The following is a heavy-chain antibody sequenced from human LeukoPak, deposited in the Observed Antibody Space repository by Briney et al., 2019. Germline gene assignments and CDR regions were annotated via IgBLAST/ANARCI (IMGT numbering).Heavy chain of an antibody. Sequence: PGGSLRLSCAASGFTFSSYSMNWVRQAPGKGLEWVSAISGSGGSTYYADSVKGRFTISRDNSKNTLYLQMNSLRAEDTAVYYCAREGHYYDSSGYGASYWGQGTLVTVSS. CDR1: GFTFSSYS. J-gene: IGHJ4*02. V-gene: IGHV3-23*01. D-gene: IGHD3-22*01. CDR2: ISGSGGST. CDR3: AREGHYYDSSGYGASY.